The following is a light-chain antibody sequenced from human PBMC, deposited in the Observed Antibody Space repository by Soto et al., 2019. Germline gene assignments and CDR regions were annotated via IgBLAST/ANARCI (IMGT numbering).Light chain of an antibody. V-gene: IGKV3-20*01. CDR1: QSVSSSF. CDR3: QHYGSSLWG. J-gene: IGKJ1*01. Sequence: EIVLTQSTATLSLSPGERATLSCRASQSVSSSFLAWYQHKPGQAPRLIIYGASSRATGIPDRFSGSGSGADFTLTISRLEPEDFAVYYCQHYGSSLWGFGPGTKVDI. CDR2: GAS.